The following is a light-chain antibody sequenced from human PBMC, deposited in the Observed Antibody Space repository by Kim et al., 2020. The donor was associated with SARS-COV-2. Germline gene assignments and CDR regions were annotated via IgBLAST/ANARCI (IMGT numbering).Light chain of an antibody. V-gene: IGLV2-14*02. CDR2: QVT. Sequence: GQSITISCIGTSSDVGNFYLVSWYQHHPGKAPKLIIFQVTQRPSGVSTRFSGSKSGNTASLAISGLQPEDEADYYCTSYTTSNLLVFGGGTKLTVL. CDR3: TSYTTSNLLV. J-gene: IGLJ2*01. CDR1: SSDVGNFYL.